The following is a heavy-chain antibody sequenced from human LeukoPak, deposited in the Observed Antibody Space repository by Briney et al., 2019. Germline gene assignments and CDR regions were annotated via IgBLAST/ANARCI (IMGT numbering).Heavy chain of an antibody. Sequence: ASVTVSYMPSGYTFSICDITLVRLAPGQGLEWMGWMNPNSGSTGYAQKFQGRGTITRNTSISTAYMELSGLRSEDTAVYYCARGRSTGSPYYIEDWGPGTLVTVSS. CDR3: ARGRSTGSPYYIED. CDR2: MNPNSGST. V-gene: IGHV1-8*03. CDR1: GYTFSICD. J-gene: IGHJ4*02.